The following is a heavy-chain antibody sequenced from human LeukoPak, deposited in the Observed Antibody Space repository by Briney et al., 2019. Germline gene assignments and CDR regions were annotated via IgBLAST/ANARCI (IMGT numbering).Heavy chain of an antibody. CDR3: ARDSGITIFGVVIIQNPQLFDP. V-gene: IGHV1-18*01. CDR1: GYTFTSYG. J-gene: IGHJ5*02. CDR2: ISAYNGNT. D-gene: IGHD3-3*01. Sequence: ASVKVSCKASGYTFTSYGISWVRQAPGQGLEWMGWISAYNGNTNYAQKLQGRVTMTTDTSTSTAYMELRSLRSDDTAVYYCARDSGITIFGVVIIQNPQLFDPWGQGTLVTVSS.